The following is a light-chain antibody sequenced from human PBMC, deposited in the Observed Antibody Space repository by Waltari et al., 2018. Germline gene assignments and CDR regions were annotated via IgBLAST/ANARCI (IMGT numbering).Light chain of an antibody. Sequence: DIVMTQSPDSLAVSLGERATINCKSSQSVLYSSNNKNYLAWFQQKPGQPPKLLLYWASTRESGVPDRFSGSGSGTDFTLTISTLQAGDVAVYYCQQYYSTPPTFGQGTKVEIK. CDR3: QQYYSTPPT. CDR1: QSVLYSSNNKNY. CDR2: WAS. V-gene: IGKV4-1*01. J-gene: IGKJ1*01.